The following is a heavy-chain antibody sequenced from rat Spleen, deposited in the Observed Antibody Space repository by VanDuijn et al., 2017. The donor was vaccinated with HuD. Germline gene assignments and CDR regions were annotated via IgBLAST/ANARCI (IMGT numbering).Heavy chain of an antibody. CDR1: GFTFSDYY. Sequence: EVQLVESGGGLVQPGRSLKLSCAASGFTFSDYYMAWVRQAPTKGLEWVATVSYDGSSTYYRDSVKGRFTISRDNAKSTLYLQMHSLRSEDTANLSCAGGNYRSGNYGEDWGQGVMVTVSS. CDR2: VSYDGSST. CDR3: AGGNYRSGNYGED. J-gene: IGHJ2*01. D-gene: IGHD1-11*01. V-gene: IGHV5-7*01.